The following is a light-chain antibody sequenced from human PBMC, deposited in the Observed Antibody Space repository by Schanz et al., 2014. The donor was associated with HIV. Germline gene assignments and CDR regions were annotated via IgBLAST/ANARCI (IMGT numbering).Light chain of an antibody. CDR3: SSYTTISTPNYV. J-gene: IGLJ1*01. CDR1: SSNVGAGFD. CDR2: TND. V-gene: IGLV1-40*01. Sequence: QSVLTQPPSVSGAPGQRVTIPCSGSSSNVGAGFDVHWYQQALGKAPTLLIYTNDNRPSGVPDRYSGSKSGTSASLAITGLQAEDEADYYCSSYTTISTPNYVFGTGTKLTVL.